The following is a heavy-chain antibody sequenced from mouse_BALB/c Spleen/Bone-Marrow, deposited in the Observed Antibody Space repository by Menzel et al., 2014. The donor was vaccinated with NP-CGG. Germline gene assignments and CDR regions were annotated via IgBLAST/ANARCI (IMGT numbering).Heavy chain of an antibody. D-gene: IGHD2-14*01. J-gene: IGHJ4*01. V-gene: IGHV2-2*02. Sequence: QVQLQQSGPGLVQPSQSLSIPCTVSGFSLTNYGVHWVRQSPGKGLEWLGVIWTGGSTDYNAAFISRLSISKDNSKSQVFFKMNSLQANDTAIYYCARRYDASYALDYWGQGTSVTVSS. CDR3: ARRYDASYALDY. CDR1: GFSLTNYG. CDR2: IWTGGST.